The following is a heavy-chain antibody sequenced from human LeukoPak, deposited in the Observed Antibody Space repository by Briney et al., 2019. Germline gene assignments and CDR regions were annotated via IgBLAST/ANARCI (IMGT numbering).Heavy chain of an antibody. J-gene: IGHJ4*02. D-gene: IGHD3-22*01. Sequence: GGSLRLSCAASGFTFNNNWMHWVRQAPGKGLVWVSRINPDGSVMNYADSVKGRFTISRDNSKNTVYLQMSSLRADDTAVYYCVRDAIIVPGTFDYWGQGTLVTVTS. CDR1: GFTFNNNW. CDR3: VRDAIIVPGTFDY. CDR2: INPDGSVM. V-gene: IGHV3-74*01.